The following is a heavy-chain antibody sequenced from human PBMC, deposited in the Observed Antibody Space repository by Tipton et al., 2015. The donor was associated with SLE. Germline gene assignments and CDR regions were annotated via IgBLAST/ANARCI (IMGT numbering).Heavy chain of an antibody. CDR2: IYHDGST. Sequence: LRLSCSVSGGSISTTSYYWGWIRQPPGKGLEWIANIYHDGSTYYNPSLKSRVTISVDTSKNQFSLKLNSVTAADTALYYCARGRRPTIRYFDGPKGAFFDSWGQGNLVTVSS. J-gene: IGHJ4*02. CDR1: GGSISTTSYY. CDR3: ARGRRPTIRYFDGPKGAFFDS. D-gene: IGHD3-9*01. V-gene: IGHV4-39*07.